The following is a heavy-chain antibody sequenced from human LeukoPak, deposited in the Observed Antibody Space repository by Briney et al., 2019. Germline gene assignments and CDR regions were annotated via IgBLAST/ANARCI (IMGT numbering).Heavy chain of an antibody. CDR1: GGSISSSSYY. J-gene: IGHJ2*01. V-gene: IGHV4-39*07. Sequence: PSETLSLTCTVSGGSISSSSYYWGWIRQPPGKGPEWIGSIYYVGDTYHNPSLKSRVTISVDTSKNQFSLKLSSVTAADTAVYYCAAYCGGDCYWYFDLWGRGTLVTVSS. CDR3: AAYCGGDCYWYFDL. D-gene: IGHD2-21*01. CDR2: IYYVGDT.